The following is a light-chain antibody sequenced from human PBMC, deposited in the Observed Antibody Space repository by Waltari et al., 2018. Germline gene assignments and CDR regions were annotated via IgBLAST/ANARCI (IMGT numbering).Light chain of an antibody. CDR3: QQYNDFSSLT. CDR1: QIISTW. Sequence: DTQLTQSPSTLSVSVGDRVTITCRASQIISTWLAWYQQKPGKAPKLLIYKASSLESGVPSRFSGSGSGTEFTLTISSLQPDDFATYYCQQYNDFSSLTFGGGTKVEIE. J-gene: IGKJ4*01. CDR2: KAS. V-gene: IGKV1-5*03.